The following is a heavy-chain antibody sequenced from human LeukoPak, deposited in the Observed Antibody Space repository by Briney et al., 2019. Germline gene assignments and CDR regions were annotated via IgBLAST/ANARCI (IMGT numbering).Heavy chain of an antibody. J-gene: IGHJ4*02. D-gene: IGHD6-13*01. CDR2: ISSSSSYT. CDR1: GFTFSDYY. Sequence: GGSLRLSCAASGFTFSDYYMSWIRQAPGRGLEWVSYISSSSSYTNYADSVKGRFTISRDNAKSSLYLQMNSLRAEDTAVYYCASRAGYSSSWSAFDYWGQGTLVTVSS. CDR3: ASRAGYSSSWSAFDY. V-gene: IGHV3-11*03.